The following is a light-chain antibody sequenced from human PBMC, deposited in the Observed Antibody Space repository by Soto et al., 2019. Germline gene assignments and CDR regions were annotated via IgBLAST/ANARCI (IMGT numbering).Light chain of an antibody. CDR3: QQYINSLRT. CDR2: KAA. CDR1: QSISSW. J-gene: IGKJ1*01. V-gene: IGKV1-5*03. Sequence: DIQMTQSPSTLSASVGDRITITCRASQSISSWLAWYQQKPGKAPKLLIYKAASLESGVPSRFSGSGSGTEFTLTISSLQPDDFATYYCQQYINSLRTFGQGNKVEIK.